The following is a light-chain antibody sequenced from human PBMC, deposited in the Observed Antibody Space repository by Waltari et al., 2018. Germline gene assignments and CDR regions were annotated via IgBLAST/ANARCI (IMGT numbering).Light chain of an antibody. J-gene: IGKJ3*01. Sequence: EIVMTQSPATLSVSPGERATLSCRASQTVASHLAWYQQEPGQAPRLLIFGASIRASGVPARFRGSGSGTVFTLTIRSLKAGDFAVYFCQQYHDWPPGEITFGPGTKVDIK. CDR2: GAS. V-gene: IGKV3-15*01. CDR1: QTVASH. CDR3: QQYHDWPPGEIT.